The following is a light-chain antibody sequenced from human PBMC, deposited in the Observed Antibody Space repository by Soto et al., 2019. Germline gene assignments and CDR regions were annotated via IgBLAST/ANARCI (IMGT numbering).Light chain of an antibody. Sequence: QSALTQPASVSGSPGQSITISCTGTSSDVGGFNYVSWFQQYPGKAPKVMIYDVTNRPSGVSNRFSGSKSGNTASLTISGLQAEDEADYYCSSYTSSYTRVFGGGTQLTVL. CDR3: SSYTSSYTRV. CDR2: DVT. J-gene: IGLJ2*01. V-gene: IGLV2-14*01. CDR1: SSDVGGFNY.